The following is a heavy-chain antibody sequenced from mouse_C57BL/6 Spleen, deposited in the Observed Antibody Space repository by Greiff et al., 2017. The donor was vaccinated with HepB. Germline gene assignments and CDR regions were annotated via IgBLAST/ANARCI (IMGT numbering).Heavy chain of an antibody. J-gene: IGHJ2*01. CDR1: GFTFSSYG. V-gene: IGHV5-6*01. CDR3: ARRNLPFDY. D-gene: IGHD5-1*01. CDR2: ISSGGSYT. Sequence: EVKLMESGGDLVKPGGSLKLSCAASGFTFSSYGMSWVRQTPDKRLEWVATISSGGSYTYYPDSVKGRFTISRDNAKNTLYLQMSSLKSEDTAMYYCARRNLPFDYWGQGTTLTVSS.